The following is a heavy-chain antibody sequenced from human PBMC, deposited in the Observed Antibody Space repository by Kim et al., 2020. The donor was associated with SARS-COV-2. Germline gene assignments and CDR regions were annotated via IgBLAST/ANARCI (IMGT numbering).Heavy chain of an antibody. Sequence: DKRYSPSLKSRLTITKDTSKNQVVLTMTNMDPVDTATYYCAHSLWLRFLIWGQGTMVTVSS. CDR2: DK. CDR3: AHSLWLRFLI. D-gene: IGHD5-12*01. V-gene: IGHV2-5*01. J-gene: IGHJ3*02.